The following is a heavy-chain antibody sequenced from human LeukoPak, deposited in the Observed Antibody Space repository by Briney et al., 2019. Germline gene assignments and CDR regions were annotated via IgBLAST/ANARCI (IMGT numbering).Heavy chain of an antibody. D-gene: IGHD3-22*01. J-gene: IGHJ4*02. Sequence: PGGSLRLSCAASGFTFSSYSMNWVRQAPGTGLEWVSSISSSSSYIYYADSVKGRFTISRDNAKNPLYLQMNSLRAEDTAVYYCARDLSYYDSSGYSHFDYWGQGTLVTVSS. V-gene: IGHV3-21*01. CDR2: ISSSSSYI. CDR3: ARDLSYYDSSGYSHFDY. CDR1: GFTFSSYS.